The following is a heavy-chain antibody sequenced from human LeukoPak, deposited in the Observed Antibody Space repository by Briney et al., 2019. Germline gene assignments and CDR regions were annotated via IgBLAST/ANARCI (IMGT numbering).Heavy chain of an antibody. V-gene: IGHV1-69*13. D-gene: IGHD3-10*01. CDR3: ARSYYYGSGSYYHLDY. J-gene: IGHJ4*02. CDR1: GYTFTNYY. CDR2: IIPIFGTA. Sequence: GASVKVSCKASGYTFTNYYMYWVRQAPGQGLEWMGGIIPIFGTANYAQKFQGRVTITADESTSTAYMELSSLRSEDTAVYYCARSYYYGSGSYYHLDYWGQGTLVTVSS.